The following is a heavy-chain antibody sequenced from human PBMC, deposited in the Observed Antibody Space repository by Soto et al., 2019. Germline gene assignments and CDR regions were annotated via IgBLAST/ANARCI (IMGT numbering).Heavy chain of an antibody. CDR2: INPSGGST. D-gene: IGHD3-10*01. CDR1: GGTFSSYA. J-gene: IGHJ4*02. Sequence: QVQLVQSGAEVKKPGSSVKVSCKASGGTFSSYAISWVRQAPGQGLEWMGIINPSGGSTSYAQKFQGRVTMTRDTSTSTVYMELSSLRSEDTAVYYCARGGYSYGSGDYWGQGTLVTVSS. V-gene: IGHV1-46*01. CDR3: ARGGYSYGSGDY.